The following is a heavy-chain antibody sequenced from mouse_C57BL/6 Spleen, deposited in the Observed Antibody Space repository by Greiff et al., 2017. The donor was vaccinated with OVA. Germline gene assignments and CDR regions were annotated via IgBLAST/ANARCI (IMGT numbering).Heavy chain of an antibody. V-gene: IGHV1-55*01. CDR1: GYTFTSYW. CDR3: AKAYYYGSSYPPWFAY. CDR2: IYPGSGST. J-gene: IGHJ3*01. Sequence: VQLQQPGAELVKPGASVKMSCKASGYTFTSYWITWVKPRPGQGLEWIGDIYPGSGSTNYNEKFKSKATLTVDTSSSTAYMQLSSLTSEDSAVYYCAKAYYYGSSYPPWFAYWGQGTLVTVSA. D-gene: IGHD1-1*01.